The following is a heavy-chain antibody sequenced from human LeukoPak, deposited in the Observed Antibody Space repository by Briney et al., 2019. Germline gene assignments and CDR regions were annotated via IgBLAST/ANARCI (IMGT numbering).Heavy chain of an antibody. D-gene: IGHD6-19*01. CDR1: GLSISGQW. Sequence: GESLRLSCVASGLSISGQWMNWVRQAPGKGLEWVSAISGSGGSTYYADSVKGRFTISRDNSKNTLFLQMNSLRAEDTAVYYCAKRLPVAGAFDYWGQGTLVTVSS. V-gene: IGHV3-23*01. CDR3: AKRLPVAGAFDY. J-gene: IGHJ4*02. CDR2: ISGSGGST.